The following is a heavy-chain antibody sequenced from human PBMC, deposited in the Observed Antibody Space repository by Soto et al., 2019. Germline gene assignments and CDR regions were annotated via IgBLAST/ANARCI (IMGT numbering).Heavy chain of an antibody. CDR1: GFTFSDYY. J-gene: IGHJ4*02. D-gene: IGHD4-17*01. Sequence: QVQLVESGGGLVKPGGSLRLSCAASGFTFSDYYMNWIRQAPGKGLEWVSYISSSSSYTNYADSVKGRFTISRDNAKNSLFLQMNSLRAEDTAVYYCARDSVYYGDYELKYCDYWGQGTLVTVSS. CDR3: ARDSVYYGDYELKYCDY. V-gene: IGHV3-11*05. CDR2: ISSSSSYT.